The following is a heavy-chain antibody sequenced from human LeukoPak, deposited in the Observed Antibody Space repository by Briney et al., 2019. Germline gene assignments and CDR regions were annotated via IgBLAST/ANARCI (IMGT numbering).Heavy chain of an antibody. Sequence: PGGSLRLSCAASGFTVSSNYMSWIRQAPGKGPEWVSIVYSGGSTYYADSVKGRFTISRDNSKNTLYLQMNSLRAEDTAVYYCAGRYCSSTSCYVGYWGQGTLVTVSS. J-gene: IGHJ4*02. CDR1: GFTVSSNY. CDR2: VYSGGST. V-gene: IGHV3-53*01. CDR3: AGRYCSSTSCYVGY. D-gene: IGHD2-2*01.